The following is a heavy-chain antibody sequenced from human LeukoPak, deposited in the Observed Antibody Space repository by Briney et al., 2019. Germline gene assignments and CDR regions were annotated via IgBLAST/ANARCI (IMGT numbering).Heavy chain of an antibody. Sequence: GGSLRLSCAASGFTFSSYAMSWVRQAQGKVLEWVSETSDRDDSIDYADFVKGRFNISRDNSKNTLYLQMNSLRAEDTAVYYCAKGRLPTDYWGQGTLVTVSS. CDR2: TSDRDDSI. V-gene: IGHV3-23*01. J-gene: IGHJ4*02. CDR1: GFTFSSYA. CDR3: AKGRLPTDY.